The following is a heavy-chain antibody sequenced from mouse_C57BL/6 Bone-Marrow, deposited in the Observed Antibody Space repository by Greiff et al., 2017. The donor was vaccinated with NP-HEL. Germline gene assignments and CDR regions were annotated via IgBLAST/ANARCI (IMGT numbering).Heavy chain of an antibody. CDR1: GFSFNTYA. CDR3: VRHCGYPYYYAMDY. Sequence: EVNVVESGGGLVQPKGSLKLSCAASGFSFNTYAMNWVRQAPGKGLEWVARIRSKSNNYATYYADSVKDRFTISRDDSESMLYLQMNNLKTEDTAMYYCVRHCGYPYYYAMDYWGQGTSVTVSS. V-gene: IGHV10-1*01. J-gene: IGHJ4*01. CDR2: IRSKSNNYAT. D-gene: IGHD2-2*01.